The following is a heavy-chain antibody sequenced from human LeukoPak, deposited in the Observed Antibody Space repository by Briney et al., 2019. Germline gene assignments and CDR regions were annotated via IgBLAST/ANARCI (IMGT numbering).Heavy chain of an antibody. V-gene: IGHV4-39*07. J-gene: IGHJ6*02. D-gene: IGHD3-3*01. CDR2: INHSGST. Sequence: SETLSLTCTVSGGSISSGGYYWSWIRQPPGKGLEWIGEINHSGSTNYNPSLKSRVTISVDTSKNQFSLKLSSVTAADTAVYYCARGRYDFWSGYSYYYGMDVWGQGTMVTVSS. CDR3: ARGRYDFWSGYSYYYGMDV. CDR1: GGSISSGGYY.